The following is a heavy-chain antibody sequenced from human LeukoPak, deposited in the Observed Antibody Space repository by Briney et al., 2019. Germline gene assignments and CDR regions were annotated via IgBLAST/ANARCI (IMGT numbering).Heavy chain of an antibody. CDR1: GFTFSRFT. CDR2: ISGSGTTK. Sequence: QPGGSLRLSCAASGFTFSRFTMNWVRQAPGKGLEWVSYISGSGTTKYYADSVRGRFTISRDNSKNTLYLQMNSLRAEDTAVYYCAKFWVGSSWSHPHVYFQHWGQGTLVTVSS. CDR3: AKFWVGSSWSHPHVYFQH. V-gene: IGHV3-48*01. J-gene: IGHJ1*01. D-gene: IGHD6-13*01.